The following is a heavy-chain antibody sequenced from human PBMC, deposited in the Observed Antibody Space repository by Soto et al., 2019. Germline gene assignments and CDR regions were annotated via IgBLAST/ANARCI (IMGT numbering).Heavy chain of an antibody. Sequence: PSENLSLTCTVSGGSVSSNSYSWGWIRQSPGKGLEWIGTIYSTENTYYHPSLLSRVTISVDTSMNEFSLRLSSVTAADTAVYYCARLADTNNYYLNWFDPWGQGTLVTASS. CDR1: GGSVSSNSYS. CDR3: ARLADTNNYYLNWFDP. J-gene: IGHJ5*02. D-gene: IGHD2-8*01. CDR2: IYSTENT. V-gene: IGHV4-39*01.